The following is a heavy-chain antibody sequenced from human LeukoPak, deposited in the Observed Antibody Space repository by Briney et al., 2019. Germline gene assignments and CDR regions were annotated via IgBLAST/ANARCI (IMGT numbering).Heavy chain of an antibody. CDR2: IYSDGSST. Sequence: PGGSLRLSCAASGFTFSSYWMHWVRQAPGKGLVWVSRIYSDGSSTNYADSVKGRFTISRDNSKNTLCLQMNSLRAEDTAVYYCARALDGSGSRSFDYWGQGTLVTVSS. J-gene: IGHJ4*02. CDR3: ARALDGSGSRSFDY. V-gene: IGHV3-74*01. D-gene: IGHD3-10*01. CDR1: GFTFSSYW.